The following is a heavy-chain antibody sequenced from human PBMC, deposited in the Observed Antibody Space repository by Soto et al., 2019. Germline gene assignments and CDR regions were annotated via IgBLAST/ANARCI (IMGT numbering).Heavy chain of an antibody. J-gene: IGHJ5*01. Sequence: EVHLLESGGGLVQPGGSLRLSCTASGFTFSSYAMTWVRQAPGRGLEGVSGITASGGRTYYADSVKGRFTISRDNSKRTLYLQMNSLRAEDTDVYYCAKDTRYGDYVRWFDSWGQGTLGTVSS. CDR2: ITASGGRT. CDR1: GFTFSSYA. D-gene: IGHD4-17*01. V-gene: IGHV3-23*01. CDR3: AKDTRYGDYVRWFDS.